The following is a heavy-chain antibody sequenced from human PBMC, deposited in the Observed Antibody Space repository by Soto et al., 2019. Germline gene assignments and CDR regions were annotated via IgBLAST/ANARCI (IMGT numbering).Heavy chain of an antibody. D-gene: IGHD1-26*01. J-gene: IGHJ5*02. CDR1: GYIFTKYG. Sequence: QVQLVQSGAEVKKPGASVKVSCKASGYIFTKYGISWIRQAPGQGLEWMGWISPYTGNTDSAQSFQGRVALTTDTSTNTAYMELRSLRSDDTALYYCARVTYSTSVSGPAWFDPWGQGSLVTVSS. CDR2: ISPYTGNT. V-gene: IGHV1-18*01. CDR3: ARVTYSTSVSGPAWFDP.